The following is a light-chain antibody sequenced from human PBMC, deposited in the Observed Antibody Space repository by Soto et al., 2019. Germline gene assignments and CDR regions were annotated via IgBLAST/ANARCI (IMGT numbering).Light chain of an antibody. Sequence: QSVLTQPPSASGTPGQRVTISCSGSSTNIGSNYVYWYQQLPGTAPKLLIYRNNQRPSAVPDRFSGAKSGTSASLAISGLRSEDEADYYCAAWDDSLSGQVFGTGTKLTVL. CDR2: RNN. CDR1: STNIGSNY. V-gene: IGLV1-47*01. CDR3: AAWDDSLSGQV. J-gene: IGLJ1*01.